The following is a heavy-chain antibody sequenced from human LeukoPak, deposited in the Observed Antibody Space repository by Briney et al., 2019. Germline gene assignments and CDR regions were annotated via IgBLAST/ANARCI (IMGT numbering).Heavy chain of an antibody. CDR1: GYTFTSYA. J-gene: IGHJ6*02. D-gene: IGHD1-14*01. V-gene: IGHV1-3*01. CDR2: INAGNGNT. Sequence: GASVKVSCKASGYTFTSYAMHWVRQTPGQRLEWMGWINAGNGNTKYSQKFQGRVTITRDTSASTAYMELSSLRSEDTAVYYCGAITVRYYYGMDVWGQGTTVTVSS. CDR3: GAITVRYYYGMDV.